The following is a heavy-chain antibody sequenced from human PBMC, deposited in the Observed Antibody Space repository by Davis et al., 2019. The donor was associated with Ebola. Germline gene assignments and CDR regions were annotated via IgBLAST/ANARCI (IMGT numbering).Heavy chain of an antibody. D-gene: IGHD3-3*01. V-gene: IGHV3-23*01. J-gene: IGHJ6*02. CDR2: ISGSGGST. CDR3: ARDMRDFWSGYYYYYGMDV. CDR1: GFTFSSYA. Sequence: GESLKISCAASGFTFSSYAMSWVRQAPGKGLEWVSAISGSGGSTYYADSVKGRFTISRDNSKNTLYLQMNSLRAEDTAVYYCARDMRDFWSGYYYYYGMDVWGQGTTVTVSS.